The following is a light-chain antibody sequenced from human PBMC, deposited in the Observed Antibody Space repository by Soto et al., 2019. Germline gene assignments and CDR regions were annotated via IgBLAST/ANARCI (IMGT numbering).Light chain of an antibody. CDR2: DAS. J-gene: IGKJ1*01. CDR1: QSVRNY. Sequence: EIVLTQSPATLSLSPGERATLSCRASQSVRNYLAWSQQKPGQAPRLLIYDASNRATGIPARFSGSGSGTDFTLTISSLEPEDLAVYYCHQRGTWPWTFGQGTKVEIK. V-gene: IGKV3-11*01. CDR3: HQRGTWPWT.